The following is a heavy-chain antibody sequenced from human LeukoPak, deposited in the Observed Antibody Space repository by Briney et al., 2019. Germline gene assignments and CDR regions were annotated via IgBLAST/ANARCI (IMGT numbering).Heavy chain of an antibody. CDR3: AKQQVNYRGIDY. CDR2: IRYDGSNK. CDR1: GFTFSSYG. V-gene: IGHV3-30*02. Sequence: PGGSLRLSGAASGFTFSSYGMHWVRQAPGKGLEWVAFIRYDGSNKYYADSVKGRFTISRDNSKNTLYLQMNSLRAEDTAVYYCAKQQVNYRGIDYWGQGTLVTVSS. D-gene: IGHD1-26*01. J-gene: IGHJ4*02.